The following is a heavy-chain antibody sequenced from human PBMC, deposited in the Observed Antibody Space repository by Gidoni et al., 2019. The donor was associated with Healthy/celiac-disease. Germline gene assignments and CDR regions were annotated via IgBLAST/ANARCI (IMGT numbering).Heavy chain of an antibody. D-gene: IGHD6-13*01. V-gene: IGHV5-51*01. Sequence: EVQLVQSGAEVKKPGESLKISGKGSGYSFTSYWIGWVRQMPGKGLEWMGSIYPGDSDPRYSPSFQGQVTISADKSISTAYLQWSSLKASDTAMYYCARHGDIAAAGYYYYGMDVWGQGTTVTVSS. CDR2: IYPGDSDP. CDR3: ARHGDIAAAGYYYYGMDV. CDR1: GYSFTSYW. J-gene: IGHJ6*02.